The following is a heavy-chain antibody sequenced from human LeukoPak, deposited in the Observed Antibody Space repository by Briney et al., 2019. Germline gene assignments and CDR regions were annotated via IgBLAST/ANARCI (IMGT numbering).Heavy chain of an antibody. CDR2: LSGGGDSR. J-gene: IGHJ4*02. CDR3: AKAVRSMVTGGGYFDS. D-gene: IGHD3-10*01. CDR1: GFAFSNYA. V-gene: IGHV3-23*01. Sequence: GGSLRLSCAASGFAFSNYAMSWVRQAPGKGLDWVSSLSGGGDSRYYADSVMGRFTISRDNSKNTLYLQMNSLRAEDTAVYYCAKAVRSMVTGGGYFDSWGQGTLVTVSS.